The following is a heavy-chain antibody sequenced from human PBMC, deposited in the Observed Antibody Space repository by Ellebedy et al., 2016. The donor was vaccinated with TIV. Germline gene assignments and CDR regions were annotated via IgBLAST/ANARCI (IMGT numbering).Heavy chain of an antibody. D-gene: IGHD3-10*01. Sequence: GESLKISCAASGFTFDDSAMHWVRQAPGKGLEWVSLISWDGGSTYYADSVKGRFTISRDNSKNSLYLQMNSLRAEDTALYYCAKDMSRALYYYYGIDVWGQGTTVTVSS. CDR2: ISWDGGST. J-gene: IGHJ6*02. V-gene: IGHV3-43D*03. CDR1: GFTFDDSA. CDR3: AKDMSRALYYYYGIDV.